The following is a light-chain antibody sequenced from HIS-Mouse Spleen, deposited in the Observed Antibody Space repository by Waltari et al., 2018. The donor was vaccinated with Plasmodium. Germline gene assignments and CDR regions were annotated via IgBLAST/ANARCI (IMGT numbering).Light chain of an antibody. CDR3: YSTDSSGNHRV. J-gene: IGLJ3*02. CDR2: EDS. CDR1: ALPKKY. V-gene: IGLV3-10*01. Sequence: SYELTQPPSVSVSPGQTARITCSGDALPKKYAYWYQQKSGQAPVLVIYEDSKRPSGIPARFSGSSSGTIANLTISGAQVEDEADYYCYSTDSSGNHRVFGGGTKLTVL.